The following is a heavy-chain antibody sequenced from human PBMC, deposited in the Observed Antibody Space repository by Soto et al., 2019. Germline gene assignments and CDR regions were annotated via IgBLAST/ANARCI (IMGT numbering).Heavy chain of an antibody. CDR1: GFTFSSYG. J-gene: IGHJ6*02. D-gene: IGHD6-6*01. Sequence: GGSLRLSCAASGFTFSSYGMHWVRQAPGKGLEWVAVISYDGSNKYYADSVKGRFTISRDNSKNTLYLQMNSLRAEGTAVYYCAKEYSSSPYYYYGMDVWGQGTTVTVSS. V-gene: IGHV3-30*18. CDR3: AKEYSSSPYYYYGMDV. CDR2: ISYDGSNK.